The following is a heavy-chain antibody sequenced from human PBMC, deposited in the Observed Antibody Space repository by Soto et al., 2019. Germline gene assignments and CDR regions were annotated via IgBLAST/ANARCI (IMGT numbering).Heavy chain of an antibody. V-gene: IGHV4-59*01. D-gene: IGHD3-10*01. CDR2: FSYTGST. J-gene: IGHJ5*02. CDR1: GGSTFSYY. Sequence: KSGETLSLTCRVSGGSTFSYYWSWIRQPPGKGLEWIGYFSYTGSTNYNPSLKSRVTMSLDTSRNQITLKLASVTAADTAVYYCARSPESFGSRSYFWFHPWGQGALVTVSS. CDR3: ARSPESFGSRSYFWFHP.